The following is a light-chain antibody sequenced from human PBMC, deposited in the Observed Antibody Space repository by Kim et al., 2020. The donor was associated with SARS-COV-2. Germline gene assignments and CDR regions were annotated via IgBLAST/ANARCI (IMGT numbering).Light chain of an antibody. CDR2: GAS. Sequence: EIVLMQSPGTLSLSPGERATLSCRASQSVSDNYLAWYQQKPGQAPRLLIYGASIRATGIPDRFSGSGSGPAFTLTISRLEPEDFAVYYCQQYDTSPSCTFGQGTKLEI. CDR3: QQYDTSPSCT. J-gene: IGKJ2*02. V-gene: IGKV3-20*01. CDR1: QSVSDNY.